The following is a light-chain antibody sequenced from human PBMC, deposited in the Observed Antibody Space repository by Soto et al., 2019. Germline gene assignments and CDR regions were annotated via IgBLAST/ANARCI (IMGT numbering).Light chain of an antibody. CDR1: QSVSSSS. J-gene: IGKJ1*01. Sequence: VFALSRGTLTLSPGARATLSCRASQSVSSSSVAWYQQKRGQAPSLLIHDASSRATGIPDRFSGSGSGTDFTLTSSILEPEDFADYYRQQYGGPPRTFGQGTKVDIK. V-gene: IGKV3-20*01. CDR3: QQYGGPPRT. CDR2: DAS.